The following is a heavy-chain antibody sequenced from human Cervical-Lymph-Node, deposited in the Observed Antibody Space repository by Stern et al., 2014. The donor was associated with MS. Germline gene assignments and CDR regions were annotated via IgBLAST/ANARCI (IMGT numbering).Heavy chain of an antibody. Sequence: EDQLVESGGGSLQPGGSLRLPCAASGFTFSSCAMNWVRQAPGKGLEWVSTISGSGSNTYYADSVKGRFTISRDNSKNTLYLQMDSLRVEDTAVYYCTKDSVGYNRPIDYWGQGTLVTVSS. J-gene: IGHJ4*02. D-gene: IGHD5-18*01. V-gene: IGHV3-23*04. CDR2: ISGSGSNT. CDR1: GFTFSSCA. CDR3: TKDSVGYNRPIDY.